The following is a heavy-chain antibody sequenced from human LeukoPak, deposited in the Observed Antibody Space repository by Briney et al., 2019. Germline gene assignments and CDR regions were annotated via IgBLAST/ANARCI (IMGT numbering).Heavy chain of an antibody. D-gene: IGHD3-22*01. CDR2: ISAYNGNT. CDR3: ALGVSGSSGYYLNY. CDR1: GYTFTSYG. V-gene: IGHV1-18*01. Sequence: GASVKVSCKASGYTFTSYGINWVRQAPGQGLEWMGWISAYNGNTNYAQKLQGRVTMTTDTSTSTAYMELRSLRSDDTAVYYCALGVSGSSGYYLNYWGQGTLVTVSS. J-gene: IGHJ4*02.